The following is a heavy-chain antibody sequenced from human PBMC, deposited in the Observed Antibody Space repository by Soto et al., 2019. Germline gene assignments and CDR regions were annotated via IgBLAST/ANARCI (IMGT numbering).Heavy chain of an antibody. CDR1: EYTFTSYD. D-gene: IGHD3-22*01. CDR3: ARAEYYYDRTYPRYYYYGMDV. J-gene: IGHJ6*02. Sequence: GASVKVSCKASEYTFTSYDINWVRQATGQGLEWMGWMNPNSGNTGYAQKFQGRVTMTRNTSISTAYMELSSLRSEDTAVYYCARAEYYYDRTYPRYYYYGMDVWGQGTTVTVSS. V-gene: IGHV1-8*01. CDR2: MNPNSGNT.